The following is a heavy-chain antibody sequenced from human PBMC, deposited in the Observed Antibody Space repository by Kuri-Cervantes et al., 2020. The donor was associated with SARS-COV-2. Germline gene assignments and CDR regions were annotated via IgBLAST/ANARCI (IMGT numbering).Heavy chain of an antibody. D-gene: IGHD3-9*01. CDR2: ISYDGSNK. Sequence: GESLKISCAASGFTFSSYAMHWVRQAPGKGLEWVAVISYDGSNKYYADSVKGRFTIPRDNSKNSLYLQMNSLRAEDTAVYYCARDSLDWFIPLDYWGQGTLVTDSS. CDR3: ARDSLDWFIPLDY. J-gene: IGHJ4*02. V-gene: IGHV3-30-3*01. CDR1: GFTFSSYA.